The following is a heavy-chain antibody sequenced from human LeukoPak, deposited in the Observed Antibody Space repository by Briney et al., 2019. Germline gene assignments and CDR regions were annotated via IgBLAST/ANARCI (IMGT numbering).Heavy chain of an antibody. Sequence: GGSLRLSCAVSGITLSNYGVSWVRQAPGKGLEWVAGISGSGGRTDYADSVKGRFTISRDNSKNTLFLQMESLRAEDTAVYFCAKRGVVIRVFLVGFHKEAYYFDSWGQGALVTVSS. CDR3: AKRGVVIRVFLVGFHKEAYYFDS. D-gene: IGHD2-21*01. J-gene: IGHJ4*02. CDR1: GITLSNYG. V-gene: IGHV3-23*01. CDR2: ISGSGGRT.